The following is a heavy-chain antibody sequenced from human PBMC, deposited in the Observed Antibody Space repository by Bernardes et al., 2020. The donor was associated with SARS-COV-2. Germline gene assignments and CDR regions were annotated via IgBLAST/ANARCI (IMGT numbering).Heavy chain of an antibody. Sequence: GGSLRLSCAASGFTFSSYSMNWVRQAPGKGLEWVSYISSSSSTIYYADSVKGRFTISRDNAKNSLYLQMNSLRAEDTAVYYCARVTVVPAAIIDYWGQGTLVTVSS. V-gene: IGHV3-48*01. D-gene: IGHD2-2*02. CDR2: ISSSSSTI. J-gene: IGHJ4*02. CDR3: ARVTVVPAAIIDY. CDR1: GFTFSSYS.